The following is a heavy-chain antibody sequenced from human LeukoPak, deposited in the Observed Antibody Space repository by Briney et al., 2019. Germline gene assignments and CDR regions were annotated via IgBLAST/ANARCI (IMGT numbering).Heavy chain of an antibody. J-gene: IGHJ4*02. CDR3: AKDRRYDSSWYGAGDY. CDR1: GFTFSSYE. Sequence: PGGSLRLSCAASGFTFSSYEMNWVRQAPGKGLEWVSYISSSGSTIYYADSVKGRFTISRDNSKNTLYLQMNSLRAEDTAVYYCAKDRRYDSSWYGAGDYWGQGTLVTVSS. D-gene: IGHD6-13*01. V-gene: IGHV3-48*03. CDR2: ISSSGSTI.